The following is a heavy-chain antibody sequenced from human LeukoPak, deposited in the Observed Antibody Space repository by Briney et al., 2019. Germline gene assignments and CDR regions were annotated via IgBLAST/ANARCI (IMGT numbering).Heavy chain of an antibody. J-gene: IGHJ4*02. CDR1: GYTFTMYY. CDR2: MNPNTGSA. Sequence: GASVKVSCKASGYTFTMYYIHWVRQAPGQGLEWMGWMNPNTGSADYAERFHNRVTMTGNNSISTVYMELSGLRPEDTAVYFCARSGGFDYPFDYWGPGTLVTVSS. D-gene: IGHD5-12*01. CDR3: ARSGGFDYPFDY. V-gene: IGHV1-8*01.